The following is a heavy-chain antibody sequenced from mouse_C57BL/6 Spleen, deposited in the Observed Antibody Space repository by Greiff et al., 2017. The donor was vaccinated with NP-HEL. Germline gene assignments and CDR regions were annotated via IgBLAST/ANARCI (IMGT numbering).Heavy chain of an antibody. J-gene: IGHJ1*03. V-gene: IGHV5-6*01. Sequence: EVHLVESGGDLVKPGGSLKLSCAASGFTFSSYGMSWVRQTPDKRLEWVATISSGGSYTYYPDSVKGRFTISRDNAKNTLYLQMSSLKSDDTAMYYCARQGYYGSSYWYFDVWGTGTTVTVSS. CDR2: ISSGGSYT. CDR3: ARQGYYGSSYWYFDV. CDR1: GFTFSSYG. D-gene: IGHD1-1*01.